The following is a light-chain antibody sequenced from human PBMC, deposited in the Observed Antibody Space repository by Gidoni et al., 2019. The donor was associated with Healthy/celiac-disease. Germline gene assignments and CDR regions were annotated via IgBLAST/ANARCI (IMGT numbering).Light chain of an antibody. Sequence: GSPGQSITISCTGTSSDVGGYNYVSWYQQHPGKAPKLMIYDVSNRPSGVSNRFSGSKSGNTASLTISGLQAEDEADYYCSSYTSSSTRVFGTGTKLTVL. CDR2: DVS. CDR1: SSDVGGYNY. V-gene: IGLV2-14*03. J-gene: IGLJ1*01. CDR3: SSYTSSSTRV.